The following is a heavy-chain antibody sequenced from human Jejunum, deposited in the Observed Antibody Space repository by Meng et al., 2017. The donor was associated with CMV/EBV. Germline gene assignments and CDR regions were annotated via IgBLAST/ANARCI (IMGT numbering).Heavy chain of an antibody. J-gene: IGHJ4*02. CDR2: ISSTSYYI. CDR3: ARTETYDSGTTQSFDF. V-gene: IGHV3-21*04. CDR1: FVFSDYS. Sequence: FVFSDYSMNWVRQAPGEGLEWVSSISSTSYYINYADSVKGRFTISRDNAKNLLYLQVNSLGAEDTAMYYCARTETYDSGTTQSFDFWGQGTLVTVCS. D-gene: IGHD3-10*01.